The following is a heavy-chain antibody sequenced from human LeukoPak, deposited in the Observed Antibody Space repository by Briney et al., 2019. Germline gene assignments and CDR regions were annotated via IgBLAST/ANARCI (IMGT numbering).Heavy chain of an antibody. D-gene: IGHD2-15*01. CDR2: IYTSGST. CDR3: VRGYCSGGSCYSYYYYNYMDV. CDR1: GDSISSGRYY. Sequence: SETLSLTCTVSGDSISSGRYYWSWIRQPAGKGLEWIGRIYTSGSTYYNPSLKNRVTISVDTSKNQFSLKLSSVTAADTAVYYCVRGYCSGGSCYSYYYYNYMDVWGKGTTVTVSS. J-gene: IGHJ6*03. V-gene: IGHV4-61*02.